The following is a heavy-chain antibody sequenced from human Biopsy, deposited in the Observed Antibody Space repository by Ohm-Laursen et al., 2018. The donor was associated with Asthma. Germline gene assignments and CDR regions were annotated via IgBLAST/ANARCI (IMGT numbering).Heavy chain of an antibody. CDR2: IRHSGTS. D-gene: IGHD3-22*01. CDR3: ARIPRRSGSYFVDY. V-gene: IGHV4-31*03. Sequence: PSQTLSLTCTVSGDSITSGGCCWNWIRQHPGKGLEWIGYIRHSGTSYFNPSLKSRVSFSRDTSKNQFSLRLSSVTAADTAMYYCARIPRRSGSYFVDYWGQETLVTVSS. J-gene: IGHJ4*02. CDR1: GDSITSGGCC.